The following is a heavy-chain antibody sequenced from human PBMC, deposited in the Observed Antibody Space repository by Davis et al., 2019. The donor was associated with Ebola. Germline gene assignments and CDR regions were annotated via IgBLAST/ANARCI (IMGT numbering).Heavy chain of an antibody. V-gene: IGHV4-59*08. CDR1: GGSISSYY. CDR3: ARQWELLGFDY. J-gene: IGHJ4*02. Sequence: MPSETLSLTCTVSGGSISSYYWSWIRQPPGKGLEWIGYIYYSGSTNYNPSLKSRVTISVDTSKNQFSLKLSSVTAADTAVYYCARQWELLGFDYWGQGTLVTVSS. CDR2: IYYSGST. D-gene: IGHD1-26*01.